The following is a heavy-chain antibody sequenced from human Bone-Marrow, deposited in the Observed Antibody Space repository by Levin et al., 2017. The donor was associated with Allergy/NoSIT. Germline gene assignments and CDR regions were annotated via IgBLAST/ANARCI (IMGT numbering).Heavy chain of an antibody. V-gene: IGHV5-51*01. CDR2: IYPLDSDT. Sequence: GESLKISCKGSGYSFRSNWIVWVRQMPGKGLEWMGNIYPLDSDTRYSPSFQGQVTFSADKSLDTAYLQWSSLKASDTAIYYCARSRSSWSQLDFWGQGTLVIVSS. CDR3: ARSRSSWSQLDF. CDR1: GYSFRSNW. J-gene: IGHJ4*02. D-gene: IGHD6-19*01.